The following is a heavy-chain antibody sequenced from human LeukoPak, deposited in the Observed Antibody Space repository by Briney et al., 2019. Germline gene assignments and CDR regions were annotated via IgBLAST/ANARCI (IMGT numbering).Heavy chain of an antibody. CDR2: INPNSGGT. CDR3: ARLSGYYTDDAFDI. J-gene: IGHJ3*02. V-gene: IGHV1-2*02. CDR1: GYTFTGYY. Sequence: GASVKVSCMASGYTFTGYYMHWVRQAPGQGLEWMGWINPNSGGTNYAQKFQGRVTMTRDTSISTAYMELSRLRSDDTAVYYCARLSGYYTDDAFDIWGQGTMVTVSS. D-gene: IGHD3-22*01.